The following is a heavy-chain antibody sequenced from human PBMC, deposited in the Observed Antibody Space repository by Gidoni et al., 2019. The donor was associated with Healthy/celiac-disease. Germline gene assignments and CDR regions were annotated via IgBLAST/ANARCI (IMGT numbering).Heavy chain of an antibody. D-gene: IGHD4-17*01. CDR2: ISGSGGST. V-gene: IGHV3-23*04. J-gene: IGHJ4*02. Sequence: EVQLVESGGGLVTPGGSLSLSCAASGFPFSSYAMSWVRQAPGKGLEWVSAISGSGGSTYYADSVKGRFTISRDNSKNTLYLQMNSLRAEDTAVYYCAKKESSRYGDYDYWGQGTLVTVSS. CDR3: AKKESSRYGDYDY. CDR1: GFPFSSYA.